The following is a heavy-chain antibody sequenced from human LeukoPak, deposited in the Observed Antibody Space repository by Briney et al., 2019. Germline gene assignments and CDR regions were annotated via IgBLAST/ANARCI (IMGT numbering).Heavy chain of an antibody. Sequence: PGGSLRLSCAASGFTFSSYWMHWVRQAPGKGLVWVSRINSDGSSTNYADSVKGRFTISRDNAKNALYLQMNSLRAEDTAVYYCAREGDYNWNYFDYWGQGTLVTVSS. J-gene: IGHJ4*02. CDR2: INSDGSST. V-gene: IGHV3-74*01. CDR3: AREGDYNWNYFDY. CDR1: GFTFSSYW. D-gene: IGHD1-20*01.